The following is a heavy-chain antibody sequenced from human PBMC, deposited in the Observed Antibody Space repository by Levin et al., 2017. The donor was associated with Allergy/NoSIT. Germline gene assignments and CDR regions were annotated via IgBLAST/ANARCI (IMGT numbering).Heavy chain of an antibody. CDR2: INHSGST. CDR1: GGSFGGYY. CDR3: ARVSLLHKEFRRYGSGRGWFDP. J-gene: IGHJ5*02. Sequence: PSETLSLTCAVYGGSFGGYYWSWIRQPPGKGLEWIGEINHSGSTNYNPSLKSRVTISVDTSKNQFSLKLSSVTAADTAVYYCARVSLLHKEFRRYGSGRGWFDPWGQGTLVTVSS. V-gene: IGHV4-34*01. D-gene: IGHD3-10*01.